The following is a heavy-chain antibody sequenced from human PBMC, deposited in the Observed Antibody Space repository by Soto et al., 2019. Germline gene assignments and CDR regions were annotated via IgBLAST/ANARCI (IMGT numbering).Heavy chain of an antibody. CDR1: GGSITSDS. J-gene: IGHJ4*02. D-gene: IGHD5-12*01. V-gene: IGHV4-30-2*01. CDR2: IYHNGRA. Sequence: QLQLQESGSGLVKPSQTLSLTCAVSGGSITSDSWSWIRQPPGKGLEWIGYIYHNGRAFYNSSLKGXVTMSVDMSTNQISLNLRSVTAAATAVYYCVRDRGYGTLDSWGQGTLVTVSS. CDR3: VRDRGYGTLDS.